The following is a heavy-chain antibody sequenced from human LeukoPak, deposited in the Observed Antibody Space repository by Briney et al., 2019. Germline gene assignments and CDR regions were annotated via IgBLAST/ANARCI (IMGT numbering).Heavy chain of an antibody. D-gene: IGHD6-13*01. Sequence: SETLSLTCTVSGGSISSYYWSWIRQPPGKGLEWIGYIYYSGSTNYNASLKSRVTISVDTSKNQFSLRLSSVTAADTAVYYCARRSSSSWYDEYFDYWGQGTLVTVSS. CDR2: IYYSGST. CDR1: GGSISSYY. CDR3: ARRSSSSWYDEYFDY. V-gene: IGHV4-59*08. J-gene: IGHJ4*02.